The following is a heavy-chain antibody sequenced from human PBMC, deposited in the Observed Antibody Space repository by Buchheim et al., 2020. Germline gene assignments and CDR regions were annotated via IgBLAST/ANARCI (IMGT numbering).Heavy chain of an antibody. CDR2: IDRSGGSP. J-gene: IGHJ4*02. D-gene: IGHD2-8*01. CDR1: GFTFRNNA. Sequence: EVQLVESGGGLVQPGMSLRLSCEGSGFTFRNNAMHWVRQAPGKGLEWIAHIDRSGGSPFYAASVKGRFTFSRDNAKNSLYLQMYSLRDEDTAVYYCARDLMGYLFDYCGQGTL. V-gene: IGHV3-48*02. CDR3: ARDLMGYLFDY.